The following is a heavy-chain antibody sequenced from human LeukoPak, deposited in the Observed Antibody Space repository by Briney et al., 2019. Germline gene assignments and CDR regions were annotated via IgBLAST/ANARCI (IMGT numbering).Heavy chain of an antibody. J-gene: IGHJ4*02. CDR1: GFTFSSYG. Sequence: GGSLRLSCAASGFTFSSYGMSWVRQAPGKGLEWVSAISGSGGSTYYADSVQGRFTISRDNSQNTLYLQMNSLRAEDTAVYYCAKLVCSGGSCYSGVDYWGQGTLVTVSS. D-gene: IGHD2-15*01. V-gene: IGHV3-23*01. CDR3: AKLVCSGGSCYSGVDY. CDR2: ISGSGGST.